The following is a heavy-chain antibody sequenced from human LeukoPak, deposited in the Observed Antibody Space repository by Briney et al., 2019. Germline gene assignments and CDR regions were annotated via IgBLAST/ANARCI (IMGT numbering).Heavy chain of an antibody. V-gene: IGHV1-2*02. CDR1: GYTFTDYY. J-gene: IGHJ5*02. D-gene: IGHD6-13*01. CDR2: INPNSGGT. Sequence: AASVKVSCKASGYTFTDYYMRWVRQAPGQGLEWMGWINPNSGGTNYAQKFQGRVTMTRDTSISTAYMELSNLRSDDTAVYYCARGIAAAGGRWFDPWGQGTLVTVSS. CDR3: ARGIAAAGGRWFDP.